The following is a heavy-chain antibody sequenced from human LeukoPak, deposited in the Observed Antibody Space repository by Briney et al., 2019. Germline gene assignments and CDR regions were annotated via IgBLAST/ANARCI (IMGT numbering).Heavy chain of an antibody. V-gene: IGHV4-38-2*02. Sequence: PSETLSLTCTVSGGSISSGYYWGWIRQPPGKGLEWIGSIYHSGSTYYNPSLKSRVTISVDTSKNQFSLKLSSVTAADTAVYYCARSLGYCSGGSCYSGWFDPWGQGTLVTVSS. CDR3: ARSLGYCSGGSCYSGWFDP. D-gene: IGHD2-15*01. CDR2: IYHSGST. CDR1: GGSISSGYY. J-gene: IGHJ5*02.